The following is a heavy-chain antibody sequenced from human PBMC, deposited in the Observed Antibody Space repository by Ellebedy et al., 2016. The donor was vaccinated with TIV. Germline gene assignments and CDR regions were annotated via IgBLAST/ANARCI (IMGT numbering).Heavy chain of an antibody. V-gene: IGHV4-59*01. D-gene: IGHD3-10*01. Sequence: MPSETLSLTCTVSSGSISSYYWSWIRQPPGKGLEWIGYIYYSGSTNYNPSLKSRVTISIDTSKNQFSLKLSSVTAADTAVYYCARREGYYGSGSYYANWGQGTLVTVSS. CDR1: SGSISSYY. J-gene: IGHJ4*02. CDR3: ARREGYYGSGSYYAN. CDR2: IYYSGST.